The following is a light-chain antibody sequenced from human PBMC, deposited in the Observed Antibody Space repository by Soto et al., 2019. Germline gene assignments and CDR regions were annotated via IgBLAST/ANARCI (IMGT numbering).Light chain of an antibody. Sequence: EIVLTQSPATLSLSPGERATLSCRASQSVSSYLAWYQQKPGHAPRLLIYDASNRATGIPARFSGSGSGTDVTLPISSLEPEDFAVYYCQQRRNWHPWTFGKGTKVEI. CDR3: QQRRNWHPWT. CDR2: DAS. CDR1: QSVSSY. J-gene: IGKJ1*01. V-gene: IGKV3-11*01.